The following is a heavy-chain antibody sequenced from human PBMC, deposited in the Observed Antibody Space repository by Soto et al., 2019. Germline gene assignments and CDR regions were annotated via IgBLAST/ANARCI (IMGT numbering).Heavy chain of an antibody. Sequence: SETLSLTCAVYGGSFSGYYWSWIRQPPGKGLEWIGEINHSGSTNYNPSLKSRVTISVDTSKNQFSLKMSSVTAADTAVYYCARAPYYDFWNDILGQGTMVTVSS. V-gene: IGHV4-34*01. CDR1: GGSFSGYY. D-gene: IGHD3-3*01. CDR3: ARAPYYDFWNDI. CDR2: INHSGST. J-gene: IGHJ3*02.